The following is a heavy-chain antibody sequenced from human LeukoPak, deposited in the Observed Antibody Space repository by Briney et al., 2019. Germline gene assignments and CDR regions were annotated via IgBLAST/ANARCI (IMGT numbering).Heavy chain of an antibody. CDR1: GGSISSVDYY. V-gene: IGHV4-31*03. CDR2: IFRSGRT. D-gene: IGHD3-10*01. Sequence: SETLSLTCTVSGGSISSVDYYCSWIRQLPGRDLEWIGYIFRSGRTDYNPSLRGRVTISADTSQDQFSLKLTSVTAADTAVYYCASGYGSGWFDRWGQGTLVTVSS. J-gene: IGHJ5*02. CDR3: ASGYGSGWFDR.